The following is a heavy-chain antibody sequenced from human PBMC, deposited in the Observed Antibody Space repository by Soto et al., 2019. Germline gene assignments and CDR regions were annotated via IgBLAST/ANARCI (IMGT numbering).Heavy chain of an antibody. J-gene: IGHJ2*01. CDR2: IYHSGST. CDR3: ARRLYSSGWIYWYFDL. Sequence: QVQLQESGPGLVKPSGTLSLTCAVSGGSISSSNWWSWVRQPPGKGLEWIGEIYHSGSTNYNPSLKRRVPISVDKSKNQFSLKLSSVPAADTAVYYCARRLYSSGWIYWYFDLWGRGTLVTVSS. V-gene: IGHV4-4*02. CDR1: GGSISSSNW. D-gene: IGHD6-19*01.